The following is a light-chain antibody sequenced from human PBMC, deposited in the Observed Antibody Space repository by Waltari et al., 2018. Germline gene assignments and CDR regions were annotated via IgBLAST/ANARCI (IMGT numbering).Light chain of an antibody. CDR2: DNN. CDR1: SSNIGAGYD. Sequence: QSVLTQPPSVSGAPGQRVTISCTGSSSNIGAGYDVHWYQQLPGTAPKLLIYDNNNRPSGVPHRFSGAKSGTAASLAITGRQAEEEADYYCQSYDSSLGGSVFGGGTKLTVL. J-gene: IGLJ2*01. CDR3: QSYDSSLGGSV. V-gene: IGLV1-40*01.